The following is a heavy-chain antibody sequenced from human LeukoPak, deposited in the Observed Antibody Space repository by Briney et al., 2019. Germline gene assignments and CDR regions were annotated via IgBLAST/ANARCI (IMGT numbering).Heavy chain of an antibody. CDR1: GGSFSGYS. CDR2: FYTSGST. J-gene: IGHJ4*02. CDR3: ARGWYSGGWTGFDT. D-gene: IGHD6-19*01. Sequence: KPSETLSLTCAVYGGSFSGYSWSWIRQPAGKGLEWIGRFYTSGSTNSNPSLKSRVSISAGTSKNQFSLNLRSVTVADTGVYYCARGWYSGGWTGFDTWGQGTLVTVSS. V-gene: IGHV4-59*10.